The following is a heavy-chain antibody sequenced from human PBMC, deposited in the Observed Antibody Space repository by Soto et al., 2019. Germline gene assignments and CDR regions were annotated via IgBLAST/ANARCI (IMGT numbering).Heavy chain of an antibody. D-gene: IGHD2-15*01. CDR1: GYTFTSFD. CDR2: MNPNSGNT. Sequence: ASVKVSCKASGYTFTSFDINWVRQATGQGLEWMGRMNPNSGNTGYAQKFQGRVTMTRNTSISTAYMELSSLRSEDTAVYYCARGLYCSGGSCYSGRYAFDIWGQGTMVTVS. J-gene: IGHJ3*02. V-gene: IGHV1-8*01. CDR3: ARGLYCSGGSCYSGRYAFDI.